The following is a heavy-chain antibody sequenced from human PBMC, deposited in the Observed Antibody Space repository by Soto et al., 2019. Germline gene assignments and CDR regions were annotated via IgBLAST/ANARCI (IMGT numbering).Heavy chain of an antibody. V-gene: IGHV4-59*08. D-gene: IGHD2-2*01. CDR1: GGSISSYY. CDR3: ASTTLVVPAAMFRYYYYYMDV. Sequence: SETLSLTCTVSGGSISSYYWSWIRQPPGKGLEWIGYIYYSGSTNYNPSLKSRVTISVDTSKNQFSLKLSSVTAADTAVYYCASTTLVVPAAMFRYYYYYMDVWGKGTTVTVSS. J-gene: IGHJ6*03. CDR2: IYYSGST.